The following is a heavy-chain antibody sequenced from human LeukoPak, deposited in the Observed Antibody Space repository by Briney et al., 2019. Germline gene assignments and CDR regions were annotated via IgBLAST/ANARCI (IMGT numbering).Heavy chain of an antibody. CDR3: AKDQAVRGENLFDP. CDR1: GFTFSSYW. Sequence: PGGSLRLSCVASGFTFSSYWMHWVRQAPGEGLVWVSGINSDGSTTTYADSVKGRFTISRDNAKNTLYLQMNSLRAEDTAVYYCAKDQAVRGENLFDPWGQGTLVTVSS. D-gene: IGHD3-10*01. J-gene: IGHJ5*02. CDR2: INSDGSTT. V-gene: IGHV3-74*01.